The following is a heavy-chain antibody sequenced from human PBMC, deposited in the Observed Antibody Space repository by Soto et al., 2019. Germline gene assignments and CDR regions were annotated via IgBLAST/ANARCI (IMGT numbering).Heavy chain of an antibody. Sequence: SETLSLTCAVYGGSFSGYYWSWIRQPPGKGLEWIGEINHSGSTNYNPSLKSRVTISVDTSKNQFSLKLSSVTAADTAVYYCARARIQLWLTNWFDPWGQGTLVTVSS. V-gene: IGHV4-34*01. D-gene: IGHD5-18*01. CDR3: ARARIQLWLTNWFDP. CDR2: INHSGST. J-gene: IGHJ5*02. CDR1: GGSFSGYY.